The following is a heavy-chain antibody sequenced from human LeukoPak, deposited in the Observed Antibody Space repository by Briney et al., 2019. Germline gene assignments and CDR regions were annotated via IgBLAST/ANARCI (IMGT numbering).Heavy chain of an antibody. CDR3: ARGHWTVSYFFDY. D-gene: IGHD3/OR15-3a*01. CDR2: ISSSSSTI. CDR1: GFTFSSYS. V-gene: IGHV3-48*04. Sequence: PGGSLRLSCAASGFTFSSYSMNWVRQAPGKGLEWVSYISSSSSTIYYADSVKGRFTISRDNAKNSLFMQMNSLRAEDTAVYYCARGHWTVSYFFDYWGQGTLVTVSS. J-gene: IGHJ4*02.